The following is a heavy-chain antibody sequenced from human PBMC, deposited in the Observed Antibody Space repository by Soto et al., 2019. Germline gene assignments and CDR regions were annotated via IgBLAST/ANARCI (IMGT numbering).Heavy chain of an antibody. CDR3: AIAQDRGGRTTFIY. V-gene: IGHV3-9*01. Sequence: PWGSLRLSCAVPCFTFDDNAMHWVRQAPEKGLEWVSGINWKSDIGYADSLKRRFTISRDNAENYLYLQMNSLRAEDTALYYCAIAQDRGGRTTFIYWGQGTQVTVSS. J-gene: IGHJ4*02. D-gene: IGHD3-16*01. CDR1: CFTFDDNA. CDR2: INWKSDI.